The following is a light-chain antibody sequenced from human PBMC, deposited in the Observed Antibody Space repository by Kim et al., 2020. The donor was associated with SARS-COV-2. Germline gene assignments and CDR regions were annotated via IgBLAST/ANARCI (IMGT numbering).Light chain of an antibody. CDR2: RDS. CDR1: NIENKK. CDR3: QVWDSFTVHLI. Sequence: ALAQPARIICKGPNIENKKVHWYQRKPGRAPVLVIYRDSNRPSGIPERFSGSNSGNTATLTISRAQAEDEADYYCQVWDSFTVHLIFGGGTQLTVL. V-gene: IGLV3-9*01. J-gene: IGLJ2*01.